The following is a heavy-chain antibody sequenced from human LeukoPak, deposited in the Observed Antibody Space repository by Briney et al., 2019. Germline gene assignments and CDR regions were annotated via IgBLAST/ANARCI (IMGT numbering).Heavy chain of an antibody. CDR1: GGSISSSNW. CDR2: IYHSGST. V-gene: IGHV4-4*02. CDR3: ARQTHTALTGYYKDYFDY. J-gene: IGHJ4*02. Sequence: SETLSVTCAVSGGSISSSNWWSWVRQPPGKWLEWIGEIYHSGSTNYNPSLKSRVTISVDKSKNQFSLKLSSVTAADTAVYYCARQTHTALTGYYKDYFDYWGQGTLVTVSS. D-gene: IGHD3-9*01.